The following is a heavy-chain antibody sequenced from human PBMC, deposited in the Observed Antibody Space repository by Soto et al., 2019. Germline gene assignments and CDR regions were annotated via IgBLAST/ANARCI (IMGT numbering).Heavy chain of an antibody. CDR3: PHRLGGSSWNGGFFDF. D-gene: IGHD3-10*01. J-gene: IGHJ4*02. CDR1: GFSLRSSPVG. V-gene: IGHV2-5*02. Sequence: QITLKESGPMLVEPTEDLALTCSFSGFSLRSSPVGVGWFRQSPGKSLKWLAVIYLDDDKRYNPSLKTQITMTKATSRNQVALTMTDMEPKCTATYFCPHRLGGSSWNGGFFDFWGQGFPVTVS. CDR2: IYLDDDK.